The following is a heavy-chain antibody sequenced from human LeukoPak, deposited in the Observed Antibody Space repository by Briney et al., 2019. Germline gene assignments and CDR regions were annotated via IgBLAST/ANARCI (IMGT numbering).Heavy chain of an antibody. J-gene: IGHJ4*02. D-gene: IGHD6-19*01. CDR3: ARHEYSSGWYYFDY. CDR1: GGPISSSSYY. V-gene: IGHV4-39*01. Sequence: PSETLSLTCTVSGGPISSSSYYWGWVRQPPGKGLEWIGSIKFTGTPNYNPSLRSRVTISVDTSKNQFSLKLSSVTAADTAVYYCARHEYSSGWYYFDYWGQGTLVTVSS. CDR2: IKFTGTP.